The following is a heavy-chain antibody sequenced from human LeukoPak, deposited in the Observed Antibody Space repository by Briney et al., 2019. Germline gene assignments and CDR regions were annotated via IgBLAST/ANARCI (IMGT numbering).Heavy chain of an antibody. CDR3: ASPGSSGRSPLFDY. V-gene: IGHV3-30-3*01. Sequence: GGSLRLSCAASGFTFSSYAMHWVRQAPGKGLEWVAVISYDGSNKYYVDSVKGRFTISRDNSKNTLYLQMNSLRAEDTAVYYCASPGSSGRSPLFDYWGQGTLVTVSS. D-gene: IGHD3-10*01. J-gene: IGHJ4*02. CDR1: GFTFSSYA. CDR2: ISYDGSNK.